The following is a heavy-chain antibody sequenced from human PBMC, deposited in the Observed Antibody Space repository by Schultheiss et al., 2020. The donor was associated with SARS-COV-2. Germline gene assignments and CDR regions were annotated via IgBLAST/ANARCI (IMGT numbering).Heavy chain of an antibody. Sequence: GESLKISCAASGFTFSSYWMSWVRQAPGKGLEWVSVISGSGGSTYYADSVKGRFTISRDNSKNTLYLQMNSLRAEDTAVYYCAKGHYGDYLYYFDYWGQGTLVTVSS. CDR2: ISGSGGST. J-gene: IGHJ4*02. CDR3: AKGHYGDYLYYFDY. D-gene: IGHD4-17*01. CDR1: GFTFSSYW. V-gene: IGHV3-23*01.